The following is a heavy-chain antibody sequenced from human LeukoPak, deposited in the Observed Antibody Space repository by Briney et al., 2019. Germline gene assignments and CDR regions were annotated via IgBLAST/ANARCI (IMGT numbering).Heavy chain of an antibody. J-gene: IGHJ6*03. CDR1: GGSISSYY. D-gene: IGHD1-1*01. CDR2: IYYSGTT. V-gene: IGHV4-59*01. CDR3: ARVSWFPGTSYYYMDV. Sequence: SETLSLTCTVSGGSISSYYWSWIRQPPGKGLDCIGYIYYSGTTNYNPSLKSRVTISLDTSKNQFSLKLTSVTAADTAVYYCARVSWFPGTSYYYMDVWGKGTTVTVSS.